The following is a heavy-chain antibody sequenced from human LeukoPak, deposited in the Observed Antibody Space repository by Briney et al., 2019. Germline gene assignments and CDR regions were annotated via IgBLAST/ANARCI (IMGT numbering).Heavy chain of an antibody. V-gene: IGHV3-23*01. CDR1: GFTFSSYA. D-gene: IGHD3-22*01. CDR2: ISNSGGRI. Sequence: PGGSLRLSCAASGFTFSSYAMSWVRQAPGKGLEWVSDISNSGGRIKYADSVKGRFTISRGNSRNTLFLQMNSLRVDDTAIYYCAKPGYDTSGWFDSWGQGTLVTVSS. CDR3: AKPGYDTSGWFDS. J-gene: IGHJ5*01.